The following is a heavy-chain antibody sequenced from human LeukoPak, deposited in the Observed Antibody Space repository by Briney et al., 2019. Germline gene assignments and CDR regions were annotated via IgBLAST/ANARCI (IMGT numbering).Heavy chain of an antibody. CDR1: GFTFSSYW. J-gene: IGHJ6*03. Sequence: GGSLRLSCAASGFTFSSYWMSWVRQAPGKGLEWVANIKQDGSEKYYVDSVKGRFTISRDNAKNSLYLQMNSLRAEDTAMYYCARVDGRFLEWLLSHFYYYYMDVWGKGTTVTVSS. D-gene: IGHD3-3*01. CDR3: ARVDGRFLEWLLSHFYYYYMDV. V-gene: IGHV3-7*01. CDR2: IKQDGSEK.